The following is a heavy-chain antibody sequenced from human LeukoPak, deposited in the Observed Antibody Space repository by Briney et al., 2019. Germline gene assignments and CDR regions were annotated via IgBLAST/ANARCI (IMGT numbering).Heavy chain of an antibody. CDR1: GFTFSSYA. D-gene: IGHD6-19*01. CDR2: ISYDGSNK. Sequence: QPGGSLRLSCAASGFTFSSYAMHWVRQAPGKGLEWVAVISYDGSNKYYADSVKGRFTISRGNSKNTLYLQMNSLRAEDTAVYYCARREYSSAFDYWGQGTLVTVSS. CDR3: ARREYSSAFDY. J-gene: IGHJ4*02. V-gene: IGHV3-30*04.